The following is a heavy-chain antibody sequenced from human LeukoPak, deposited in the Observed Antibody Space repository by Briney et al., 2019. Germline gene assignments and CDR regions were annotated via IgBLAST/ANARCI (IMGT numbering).Heavy chain of an antibody. V-gene: IGHV3-21*01. J-gene: IGHJ5*02. CDR2: ISSSSSYI. CDR3: ARHRCSGGSCYPMNWFDP. Sequence: PGGSLRLSCAASGFTFSSYSMNWVRQAPGKGLEWVSSISSSSSYIYYADSVKGRFTISRDNAKNSLYLQMNSLRAEDTAVYYCARHRCSGGSCYPMNWFDPWGQGTLVTVSS. D-gene: IGHD2-15*01. CDR1: GFTFSSYS.